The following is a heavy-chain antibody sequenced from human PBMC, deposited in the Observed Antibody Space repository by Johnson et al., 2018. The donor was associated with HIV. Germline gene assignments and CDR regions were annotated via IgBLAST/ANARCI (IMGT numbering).Heavy chain of an antibody. Sequence: QVQLVESGGGLVKPGGSLRLSCAASGFTFSDYYISWIRQAPGKGLEWVSYISSSGNTIYYADSVKGRFTISRDNAKNSLYLQMNSLRVEDTAVYYCARDESGYDEGFDAFDIWGQGTMVTVSS. V-gene: IGHV3-11*04. CDR1: GFTFSDYY. D-gene: IGHD5-12*01. CDR2: ISSSGNTI. J-gene: IGHJ3*02. CDR3: ARDESGYDEGFDAFDI.